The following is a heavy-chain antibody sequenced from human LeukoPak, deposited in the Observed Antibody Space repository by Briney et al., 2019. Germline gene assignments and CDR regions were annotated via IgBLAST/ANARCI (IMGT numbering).Heavy chain of an antibody. CDR3: ARVSYRTSSVDY. CDR1: GFTFSSYE. Sequence: PGGSLRLSCAASGFTFSSYEMNWVRQAPGKGLEWVSYISSSGSSIYYADSVKGRFTSSRDNAKNSLYLQMNSLRAEDTAVYYCARVSYRTSSVDYWGQGTLVTVSS. J-gene: IGHJ4*02. CDR2: ISSSGSSI. V-gene: IGHV3-48*03. D-gene: IGHD1-26*01.